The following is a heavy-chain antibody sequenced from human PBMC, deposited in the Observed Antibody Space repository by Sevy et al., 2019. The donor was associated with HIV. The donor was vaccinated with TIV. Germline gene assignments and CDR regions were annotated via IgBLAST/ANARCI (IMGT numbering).Heavy chain of an antibody. CDR2: INADNGNT. V-gene: IGHV1-3*01. CDR3: ARYTDTATLDY. CDR1: GYTFTSYA. Sequence: ASVKVSCKASGYTFTSYAMHWVRQAPGQRLEWMGWINADNGNTKYSQKFQGRVTITRDTSASTAYMELSSLRSEDTAVYYCARYTDTATLDYWGQGTLVTVSS. D-gene: IGHD5-18*01. J-gene: IGHJ4*02.